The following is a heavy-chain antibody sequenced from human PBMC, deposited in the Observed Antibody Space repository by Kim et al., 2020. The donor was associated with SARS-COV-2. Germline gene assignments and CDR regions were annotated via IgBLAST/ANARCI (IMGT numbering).Heavy chain of an antibody. Sequence: ASVKVSCKASAYNFPNFGISWVRQAPGQGLEWMGWISAKNGDTNFAKKFQDRVTMSTYTSTSTGHMDLRRLTSNDTAEYCCARAVVPSAHIPDRDFYYMD. CDR3: ARAVVPSAHIPDRDFYYMD. D-gene: IGHD2-2*02. V-gene: IGHV1-18*01. CDR2: ISAKNGDT. CDR1: AYNFPNFG. J-gene: IGHJ6*03.